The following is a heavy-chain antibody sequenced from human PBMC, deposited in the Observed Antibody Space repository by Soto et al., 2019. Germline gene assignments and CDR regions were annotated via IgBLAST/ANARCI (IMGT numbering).Heavy chain of an antibody. CDR3: TTDRFGYSIYYYYYMDV. J-gene: IGHJ6*03. CDR2: IKSKTDGGTT. CDR1: GFTFSNAW. Sequence: GGSLRLSCAASGFTFSNAWMSWVRQAPGKGLEWVGRIKSKTDGGTTDYAAPVKGRFTISRDDSKNTLYLQMNSLKTEDTAVYYCTTDRFGYSIYYYYYMDVWGKGTTVTVSS. D-gene: IGHD4-4*01. V-gene: IGHV3-15*01.